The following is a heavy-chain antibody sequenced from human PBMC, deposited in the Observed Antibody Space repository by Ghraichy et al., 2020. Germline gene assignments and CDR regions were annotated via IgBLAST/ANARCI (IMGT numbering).Heavy chain of an antibody. CDR1: GYTFTGYY. CDR3: VTKYCSSTSCYYFQH. D-gene: IGHD2-2*01. V-gene: IGHV1-2*04. J-gene: IGHJ1*01. CDR2: INPNSGGT. Sequence: ASVKVSCKASGYTFTGYYMHWVRQAPGQGLEWMGWINPNSGGTNYAKKFQGWVTMTRDTSISTAYMELSRLRSDDTAVYYCVTKYCSSTSCYYFQHWGQGTLVTVSS.